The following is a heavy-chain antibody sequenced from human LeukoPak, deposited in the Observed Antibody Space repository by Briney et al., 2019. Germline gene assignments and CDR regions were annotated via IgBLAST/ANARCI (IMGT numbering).Heavy chain of an antibody. CDR3: ARGPMFDP. CDR2: IYYSGST. Sequence: PSETLSLTCTVSGGSISSHYWSWIRQPPGKGLEWIGYIYYSGSTNYNPSLKSRVTISVDTSKNQFSLKLSSVTAADTAVYYCARGPMFDPWGQGTLVTVSS. CDR1: GGSISSHY. V-gene: IGHV4-59*11. J-gene: IGHJ5*02.